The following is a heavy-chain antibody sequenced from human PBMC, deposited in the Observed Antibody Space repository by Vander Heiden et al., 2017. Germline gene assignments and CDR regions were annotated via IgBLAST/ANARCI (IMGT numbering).Heavy chain of an antibody. V-gene: IGHV3-15*07. CDR2: IKNKPEGETT. D-gene: IGHD5-12*01. Sequence: EVQLVESGGTFLKPGGSLRLSCAASDFTFTNAWMNWVGQAPGKGLEWVGRIKNKPEGETTDYAGFVNGRFIISRDDSKEMLYLDMSSLKTDDTAVYYCTTDLAGWLQGGVIWGRGTMVTVSS. CDR3: TTDLAGWLQGGVI. CDR1: DFTFTNAW. J-gene: IGHJ3*02.